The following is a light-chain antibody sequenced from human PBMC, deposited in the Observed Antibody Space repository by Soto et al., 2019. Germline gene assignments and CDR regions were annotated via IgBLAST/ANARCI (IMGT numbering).Light chain of an antibody. CDR3: QQYGSSPFT. Sequence: EIVLTQSPGTLSLSPGERATLSYRASQSVSSSYLAWYQQKPGQGPRLPIYGASSRATGIPDRFSGSGSGTDFTLTISRLEPEDFAVYYCQQYGSSPFTFVQGTKLQIK. CDR2: GAS. CDR1: QSVSSSY. V-gene: IGKV3-20*01. J-gene: IGKJ2*01.